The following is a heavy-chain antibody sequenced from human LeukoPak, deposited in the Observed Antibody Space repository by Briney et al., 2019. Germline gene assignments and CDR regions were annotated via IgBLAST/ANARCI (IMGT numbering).Heavy chain of an antibody. J-gene: IGHJ3*02. CDR1: GGSISSYY. Sequence: PSETLSLTCTVSGGSISSYYWSWIRQPPGKGLEWIGYIHYSRSTNYNPSLKSRVAISIDTSKNQFALKLSSVTAADTAVYYCARAVFAFDIWGQGTMVAVSP. CDR3: ARAVFAFDI. V-gene: IGHV4-59*01. D-gene: IGHD3-10*01. CDR2: IHYSRST.